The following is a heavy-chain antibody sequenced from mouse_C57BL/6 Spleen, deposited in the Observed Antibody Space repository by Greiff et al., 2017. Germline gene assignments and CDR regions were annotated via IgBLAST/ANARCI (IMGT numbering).Heavy chain of an antibody. CDR2: IYPGDGDT. J-gene: IGHJ4*01. D-gene: IGHD1-1*01. CDR1: GYAFSSYW. V-gene: IGHV1-80*01. CDR3: ARPTIYYYGSSHAMDY. Sequence: QVQLQQSGAELVKPGASVKISCKASGYAFSSYWMNWVKQRPGKGLEWIGQIYPGDGDTNYNGKFKGKATLTADKSSSTAYMQLSSLTSEDSAVYFCARPTIYYYGSSHAMDYWGQGTSVTVSS.